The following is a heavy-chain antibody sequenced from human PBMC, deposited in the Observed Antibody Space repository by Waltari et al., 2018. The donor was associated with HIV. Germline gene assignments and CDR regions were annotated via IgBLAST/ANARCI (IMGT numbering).Heavy chain of an antibody. Sequence: QITLKESGPTLVKPTQTLTLTCTFSGFSLSTSGVGVNWIRQPPGKALEWLALISWDDDKRYNPSLKSRLTITKDTSKNRVVLTMTNMDPVDTATYFCAHSYSAITMVRGIIVNSDYYGLDVWGQGTTVTVSS. V-gene: IGHV2-5*02. J-gene: IGHJ6*02. CDR3: AHSYSAITMVRGIIVNSDYYGLDV. CDR1: GFSLSTSGVG. D-gene: IGHD3-10*01. CDR2: ISWDDDK.